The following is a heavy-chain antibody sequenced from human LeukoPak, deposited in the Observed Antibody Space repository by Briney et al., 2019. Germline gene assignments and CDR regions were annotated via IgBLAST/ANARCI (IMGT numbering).Heavy chain of an antibody. Sequence: GGSLRLSCAASGFTFSSYAMSWLRQTPGKGLEWLSCISASDGIIYYADSVKGRFTISRDNAKNSLYLQINSLRVDDTAVYFCARHTNTGGTYYDAFDIWGHGTMVTVSS. V-gene: IGHV3-11*01. CDR3: ARHTNTGGTYYDAFDI. J-gene: IGHJ3*02. D-gene: IGHD1-26*01. CDR2: ISASDGII. CDR1: GFTFSSYA.